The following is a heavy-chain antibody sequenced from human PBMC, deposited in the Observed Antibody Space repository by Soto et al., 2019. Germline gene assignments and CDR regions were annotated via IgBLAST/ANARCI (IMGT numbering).Heavy chain of an antibody. Sequence: GGSLRLSCAASGFTFSDSPIHWVRQTSGKGLEWVGRVRGKADRYATAYAASVKGRFIISRDDSKNTAYLQMDSLNTEDTAVYYCTRPFEVNASDIWGQGTMVTVSS. CDR1: GFTFSDSP. CDR3: TRPFEVNASDI. V-gene: IGHV3-73*01. J-gene: IGHJ3*02. CDR2: VRGKADRYAT.